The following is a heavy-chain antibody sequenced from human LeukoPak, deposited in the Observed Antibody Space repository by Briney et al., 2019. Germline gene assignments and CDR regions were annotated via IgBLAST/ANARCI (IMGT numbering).Heavy chain of an antibody. CDR3: ASQGDIVVVPAFYYMDV. CDR2: IYYSGST. J-gene: IGHJ6*03. V-gene: IGHV4-39*01. CDR1: GGFISSSSYY. D-gene: IGHD2-2*01. Sequence: SETLSLTCTVSGGFISSSSYYWGWIRQPPGKGLEWIGSIYYSGSTYYNPSLKSRVTISVDTSKSQFSLKLSSVTAADTAVYYCASQGDIVVVPAFYYMDVWGKGTTVTVSS.